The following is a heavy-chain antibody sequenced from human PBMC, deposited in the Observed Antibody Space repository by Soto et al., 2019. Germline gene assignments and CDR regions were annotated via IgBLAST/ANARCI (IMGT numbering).Heavy chain of an antibody. CDR2: TYYRSKWYN. Sequence: SQTLSLTCAISGDSVSSNSAAWNWIRQSPSRGLEWLGRTYYRSKWYNDYAVSVKSRITINPDTSKNQFSLQLNSVTPEDTAVYYCARGGSQTYYDFWSGWVGGQEDYYYYYMDVWGKGTTVTVSS. V-gene: IGHV6-1*01. CDR1: GDSVSSNSAA. J-gene: IGHJ6*03. CDR3: ARGGSQTYYDFWSGWVGGQEDYYYYYMDV. D-gene: IGHD3-3*01.